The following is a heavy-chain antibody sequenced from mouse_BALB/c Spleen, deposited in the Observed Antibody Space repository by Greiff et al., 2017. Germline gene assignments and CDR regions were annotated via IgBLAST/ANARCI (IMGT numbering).Heavy chain of an antibody. D-gene: IGHD1-1*01. CDR2: ISNLAYSI. Sequence: EVHLVESGGGLVQPGGSRKLSCAASGFTFSDYGMAWVRQAPGKGPEWVAFISNLAYSIYYADTVTGRFTISRENAKNTLYLEMSSLRSEDTAMYYCARVGHITTVVAPFDYWGQGTTLTVSS. V-gene: IGHV5-15*02. CDR1: GFTFSDYG. J-gene: IGHJ2*01. CDR3: ARVGHITTVVAPFDY.